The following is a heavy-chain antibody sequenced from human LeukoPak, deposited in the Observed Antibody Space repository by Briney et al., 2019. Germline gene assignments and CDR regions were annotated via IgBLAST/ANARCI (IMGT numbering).Heavy chain of an antibody. D-gene: IGHD4-11*01. CDR2: IIPIFGTA. CDR3: ARGYSNYYYGMDV. Sequence: SVKVSCKASGGTFSSYAISWVRQAPGQWLEWMGGIIPIFGTANYAQKFQGRVTITADESTSTAYMELSSLRSEDTAVYYCARGYSNYYYGMDVWGQGTTVTVSS. V-gene: IGHV1-69*13. J-gene: IGHJ6*02. CDR1: GGTFSSYA.